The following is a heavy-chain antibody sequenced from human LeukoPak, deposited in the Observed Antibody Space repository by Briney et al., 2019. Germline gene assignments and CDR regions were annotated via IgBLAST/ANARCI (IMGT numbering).Heavy chain of an antibody. V-gene: IGHV3-9*01. CDR3: AKATLRGYSGIRSPFDY. J-gene: IGHJ4*02. CDR2: ISWNSGSI. CDR1: GFTFDDYA. D-gene: IGHD5-12*01. Sequence: GGSLRLSCAASGFTFDDYAMHWVRQAPGKGLEWVSGISWNSGSIGYADSVKGRFTISRDNAKNSLYLQMNSLRAEDTALYYCAKATLRGYSGIRSPFDYWGQGTLVTVSS.